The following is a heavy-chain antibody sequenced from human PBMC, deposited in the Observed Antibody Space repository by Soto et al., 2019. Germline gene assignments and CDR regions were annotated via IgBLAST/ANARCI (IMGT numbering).Heavy chain of an antibody. Sequence: GGSLRLSCAASGFMFSAYWMSWVRQAPGKGLEWVTNIHGDGGKIYYVDSVKGRFTISRDNAKRSLYLQMNSLRAEDTAVYYCARDFYGGYTYGPGDYWGQGALVTVSS. CDR3: ARDFYGGYTYGPGDY. D-gene: IGHD5-18*01. CDR1: GFMFSAYW. V-gene: IGHV3-7*01. CDR2: IHGDGGKI. J-gene: IGHJ4*02.